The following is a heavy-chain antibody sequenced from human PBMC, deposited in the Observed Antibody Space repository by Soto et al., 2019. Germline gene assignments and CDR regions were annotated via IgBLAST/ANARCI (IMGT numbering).Heavy chain of an antibody. D-gene: IGHD3-3*01. V-gene: IGHV1-69*08. J-gene: IGHJ4*02. Sequence: QVQLVQSGAEVKKPGSSVKVSCKASGGTFSSYTISWVRQAPGQGLEWMGRIIPILGIANYAQKFQGRVTITADKSTSTAYMELSSLRSEDTGVYYCAREDGQYYDFWSGDFDYWGQGTLVTVSS. CDR2: IIPILGIA. CDR1: GGTFSSYT. CDR3: AREDGQYYDFWSGDFDY.